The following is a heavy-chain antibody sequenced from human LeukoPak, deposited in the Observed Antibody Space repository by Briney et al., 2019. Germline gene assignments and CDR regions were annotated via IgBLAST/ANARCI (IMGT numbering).Heavy chain of an antibody. J-gene: IGHJ3*02. V-gene: IGHV3-53*01. CDR3: ARNILFAFDI. CDR2: IYNDGST. CDR1: GFTVSSSY. D-gene: IGHD2/OR15-2a*01. Sequence: GGSLRLSCAASGFTVSSSYMSWVRQAPGKGLEWVSIIYNDGSTYSPDSMKGPFTISRDNSKNTLYLQVNSLRAEDTVMYYCARNILFAFDIWGQGTLVTVSS.